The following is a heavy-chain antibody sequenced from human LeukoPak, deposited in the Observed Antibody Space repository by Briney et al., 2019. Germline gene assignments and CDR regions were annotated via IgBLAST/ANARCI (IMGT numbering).Heavy chain of an antibody. D-gene: IGHD5-18*01. CDR1: GFIVSNNY. Sequence: GGSLRLSCVASGFIVSNNYMSWVRQAPGMGLEWVSTIYRGGSSFYADSVKGRFTISRDNSKNTLYLQMNSLRAEDTAVYYCAKSGGHTAMVYEFDYWGQGTLVTVSS. CDR2: IYRGGSS. V-gene: IGHV3-53*01. J-gene: IGHJ4*02. CDR3: AKSGGHTAMVYEFDY.